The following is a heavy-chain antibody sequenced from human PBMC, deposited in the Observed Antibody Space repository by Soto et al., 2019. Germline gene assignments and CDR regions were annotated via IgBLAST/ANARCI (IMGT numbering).Heavy chain of an antibody. CDR2: ISGSGGNT. J-gene: IGHJ4*02. CDR1: GFTFTNYA. Sequence: EVHLLDSGGGLVQPGGSLRLSCAASGFTFTNYAMSWVRHAPGKGLEWVSSISGSGGNTYYADSVRGRFTISRDNTKNTLYLQMNSLRAEDTAIYYCVKARAAGGFDYWGQGTLVTVSS. V-gene: IGHV3-23*01. D-gene: IGHD3-10*01. CDR3: VKARAAGGFDY.